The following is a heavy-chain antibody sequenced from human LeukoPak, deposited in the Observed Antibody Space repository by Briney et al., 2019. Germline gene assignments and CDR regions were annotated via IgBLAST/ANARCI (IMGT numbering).Heavy chain of an antibody. J-gene: IGHJ4*02. V-gene: IGHV1-24*01. CDR3: ATGGTVVYFDY. CDR2: FDPEDGET. Sequence: ASVKVSCKVSGYTLTELSMHWVRQAPGKGLEWMGGFDPEDGETIYAQKFQGRVTTTEDTSTDTAYMELSSLRSEDTAVYYCATGGTVVYFDYWGQGTLVTVSS. CDR1: GYTLTELS. D-gene: IGHD4-23*01.